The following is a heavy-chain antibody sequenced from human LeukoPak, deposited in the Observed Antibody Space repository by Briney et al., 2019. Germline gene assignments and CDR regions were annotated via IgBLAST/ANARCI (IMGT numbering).Heavy chain of an antibody. J-gene: IGHJ4*02. CDR1: GGTFSSYA. CDR3: ARSIGYCSGGSCLPGD. D-gene: IGHD2-15*01. Sequence: SVKVSCKASGGTFSSYAISWVRQAPGQGLEWMGRIIPILGIANYAQEFQGRVTITADKSTSTAYMELSSLRSEDTAVYYCARSIGYCSGGSCLPGDWGQGTLVTVSS. V-gene: IGHV1-69*04. CDR2: IIPILGIA.